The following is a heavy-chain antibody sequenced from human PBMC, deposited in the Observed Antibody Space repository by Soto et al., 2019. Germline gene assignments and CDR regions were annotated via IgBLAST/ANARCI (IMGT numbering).Heavy chain of an antibody. Sequence: QLQLQESGSGLVKPSQTLSLTCAVSGGSISSGGYSWSWIRQPPGKGLEWIGYIYHSGSTYYNPSLKRXXTXSXXRSKNQFSLKLSSVTAADTAVYYCASGSYYDFWTWWGQGTLVTVSS. CDR3: ASGSYYDFWTW. D-gene: IGHD3-3*01. V-gene: IGHV4-30-2*01. CDR2: IYHSGST. CDR1: GGSISSGGYS. J-gene: IGHJ4*02.